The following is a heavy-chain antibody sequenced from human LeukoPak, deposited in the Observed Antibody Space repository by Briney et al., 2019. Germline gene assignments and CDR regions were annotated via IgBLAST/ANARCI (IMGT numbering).Heavy chain of an antibody. J-gene: IGHJ3*02. CDR2: ISSSSSYI. CDR1: GFTVSSNY. D-gene: IGHD3-22*01. V-gene: IGHV3-21*01. Sequence: PGGSLRLSCAASGFTVSSNYMSWVRQAPGKGPEWVSSISSSSSYIYYADSVKGRFTISRDNAKNSLYLQMNSLRAEDTAVYYCARARTYYYDSSGQGAFDIWGQGTMVTVSS. CDR3: ARARTYYYDSSGQGAFDI.